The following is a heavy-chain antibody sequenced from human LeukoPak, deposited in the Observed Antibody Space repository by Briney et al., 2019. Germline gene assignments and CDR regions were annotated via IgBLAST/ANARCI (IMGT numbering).Heavy chain of an antibody. CDR1: GFAFANYA. CDR2: ISGSGGST. J-gene: IGHJ1*01. CDR3: VTRYNNCPH. Sequence: GGSLRLSCTASGFAFANYAMSWVRQAPGKGLEWVSIISGSGGSTYSPDSVKGRFTSSRDNSKNTLYLQMNSLRAEDTAVYYCVTRYNNCPHWGRGTLVTVSS. V-gene: IGHV3-23*01. D-gene: IGHD1-1*01.